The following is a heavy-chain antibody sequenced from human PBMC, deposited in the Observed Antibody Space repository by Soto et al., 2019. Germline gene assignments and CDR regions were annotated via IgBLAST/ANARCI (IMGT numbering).Heavy chain of an antibody. J-gene: IGHJ4*02. D-gene: IGHD5-12*01. CDR2: IYSGGST. CDR3: ARISGYGVGAPWDFDY. CDR1: GFTVSSNY. V-gene: IGHV3-66*01. Sequence: GGSLRLSCAASGFTVSSNYMSWVRQAPGKGLEWVSVIYSGGSTYYADSVKGGFTISRDNSKNTLYLQMNSLRAEDTAVYYCARISGYGVGAPWDFDYWGQGTLVTVSS.